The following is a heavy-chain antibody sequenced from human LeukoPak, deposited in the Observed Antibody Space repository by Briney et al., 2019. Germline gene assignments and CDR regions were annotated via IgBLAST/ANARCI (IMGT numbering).Heavy chain of an antibody. CDR3: ARVFSVVVVAATAYGMDV. J-gene: IGHJ6*02. CDR1: GFTFSTYT. Sequence: GESLILSCAASGFTFSTYTMNWVRQAPGKGLEWVSSINSGSSYIYYADSVKGRFTISRDNAKNSLYLQMNDLGADDTAVYYCARVFSVVVVAATAYGMDVWGQGTTVTVSS. D-gene: IGHD2-15*01. CDR2: INSGSSYI. V-gene: IGHV3-21*01.